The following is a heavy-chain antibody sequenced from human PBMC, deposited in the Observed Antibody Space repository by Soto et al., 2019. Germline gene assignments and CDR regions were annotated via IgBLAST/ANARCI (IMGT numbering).Heavy chain of an antibody. CDR1: GFTFSNAW. V-gene: IGHV3-15*07. D-gene: IGHD3-3*01. J-gene: IGHJ4*02. CDR3: TTQDTYYDFWSGENQNFDY. CDR2: IKSKTDGGTT. Sequence: GGSLRLSCAASGFTFSNAWMNWVRQAPGKGLEWVGRIKSKTDGGTTDYAAPVKGRFTISRDDSKNTLYLQMNSLKTEDTAVYYCTTQDTYYDFWSGENQNFDYWGQGTLVTVSS.